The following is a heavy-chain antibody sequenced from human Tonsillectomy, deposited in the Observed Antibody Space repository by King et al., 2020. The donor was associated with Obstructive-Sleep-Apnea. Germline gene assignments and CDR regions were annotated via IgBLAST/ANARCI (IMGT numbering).Heavy chain of an antibody. V-gene: IGHV3-23*04. Sequence: VQLVESGGGLVQPGGSLRLSCAASGFTFSSYAMSWVRQAPGKGLEWVSSLSGSGGSTYYADSVKGRFTISRANSKNTLYLQMNSLRAEDTAVYYCAKDGGGWLAPGAYYFDYWGQGTLVTVSS. D-gene: IGHD6-19*01. J-gene: IGHJ4*02. CDR3: AKDGGGWLAPGAYYFDY. CDR1: GFTFSSYA. CDR2: LSGSGGST.